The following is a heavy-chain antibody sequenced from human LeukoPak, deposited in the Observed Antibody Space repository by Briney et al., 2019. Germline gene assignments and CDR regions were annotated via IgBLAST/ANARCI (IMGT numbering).Heavy chain of an antibody. J-gene: IGHJ4*02. Sequence: SETLSLTCAVYGGSFSGYYWSWIRQPPGKGLEWIGEINHSGSTNYNPSLKSRVTISVDTSKKQFSLKLSSVTAEDTAVYYCVTYYFDSSGPEKNYWGQGTLVTVSS. V-gene: IGHV4-34*01. CDR3: VTYYFDSSGPEKNY. D-gene: IGHD3-22*01. CDR2: INHSGST. CDR1: GGSFSGYY.